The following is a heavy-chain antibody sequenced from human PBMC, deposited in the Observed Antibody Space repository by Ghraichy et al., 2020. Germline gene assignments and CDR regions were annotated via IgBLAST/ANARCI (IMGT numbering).Heavy chain of an antibody. J-gene: IGHJ4*02. CDR2: ISGGGGGT. V-gene: IGHV3-23*01. CDR1: GFTFSSYA. Sequence: GGSLRLSCAASGFTFSSYAMSWVRQAPGKGLKWVSSISGGGGGTYYADSVKGRFTISRDNSKNTLYLQMNSLRGEDTAVYYCAKRGGGEDYWGQGTLVTVSS. D-gene: IGHD3-16*01. CDR3: AKRGGGEDY.